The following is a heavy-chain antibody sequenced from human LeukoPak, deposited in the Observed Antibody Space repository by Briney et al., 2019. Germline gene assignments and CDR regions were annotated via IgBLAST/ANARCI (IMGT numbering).Heavy chain of an antibody. CDR2: INSDGSST. CDR1: GFTFSSYW. CDR3: AREQWLVSWFDP. V-gene: IGHV3-74*01. D-gene: IGHD6-19*01. J-gene: IGHJ5*02. Sequence: GGSLRLSCAASGFTFSSYWMHWVRQAPGKGLVWVSRINSDGSSTSYADSVKGRFTISRDNAKNTLYLQMHSLRAEDTAVYYCAREQWLVSWFDPWGQGTLVTVSS.